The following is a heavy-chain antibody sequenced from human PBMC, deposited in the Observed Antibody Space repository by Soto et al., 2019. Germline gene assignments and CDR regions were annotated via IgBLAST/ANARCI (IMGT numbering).Heavy chain of an antibody. CDR1: GYRFTSCG. J-gene: IGHJ4*02. Sequence: GASVEVCCTASGYRFTSCGWRWVRQAPSQGLEWMGWISAYSGSTDYPQKFQGRVTMTTDTSTSTVYLEVRSLTSDDTAVYYCTRDRITLTTSLIYDYRGQGTQVTVSS. V-gene: IGHV1-18*01. CDR3: TRDRITLTTSLIYDY. CDR2: ISAYSGST.